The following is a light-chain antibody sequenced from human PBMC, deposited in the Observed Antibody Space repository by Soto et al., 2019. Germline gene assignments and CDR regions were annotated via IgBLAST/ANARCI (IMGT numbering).Light chain of an antibody. CDR1: QSVSSN. V-gene: IGKV3-15*01. J-gene: IGKJ4*01. CDR2: GAS. Sequence: EIVMTQSPATLSVSPGERATLSCRASQSVSSNLVWYQQKPGQAPRLLIYGASTRATGIPARSSGSGSGTEFTLTISSLQSDVVAVYYFQQYLSRLTFGGGTKVEIQ. CDR3: QQYLSRLT.